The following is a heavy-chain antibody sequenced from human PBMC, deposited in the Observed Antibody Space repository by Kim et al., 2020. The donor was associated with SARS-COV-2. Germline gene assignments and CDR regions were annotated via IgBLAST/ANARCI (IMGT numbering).Heavy chain of an antibody. CDR3: ARDQSAGYSSSWNDY. CDR1: GFTFSSYG. V-gene: IGHV3-33*05. J-gene: IGHJ4*02. CDR2: ISYDGSNK. Sequence: RGSLRLSCEASGFTFSSYGMHWVRQAPGKGLEWVAVISYDGSNKYYADSVKGRFTISRDNSKNTLYLQMNSLRAEDTAVYYCARDQSAGYSSSWNDYWGQGTLVTVSS. D-gene: IGHD6-13*01.